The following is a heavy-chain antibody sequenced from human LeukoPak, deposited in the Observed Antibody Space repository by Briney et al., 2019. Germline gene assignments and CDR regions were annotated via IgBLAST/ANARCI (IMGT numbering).Heavy chain of an antibody. D-gene: IGHD3-3*01. CDR3: ARGTTYYDFWSGYSDGMDV. J-gene: IGHJ6*02. CDR2: IDPSDSYT. Sequence: GESLKISCKGSGYSFTSYWISWVRQMPGKGLGWMGRIDPSDSYTNYSPSFQGHVTISADKSISTAYLQWSSLKASDTAMYYCARGTTYYDFWSGYSDGMDVWGQGTTVTVSS. V-gene: IGHV5-10-1*01. CDR1: GYSFTSYW.